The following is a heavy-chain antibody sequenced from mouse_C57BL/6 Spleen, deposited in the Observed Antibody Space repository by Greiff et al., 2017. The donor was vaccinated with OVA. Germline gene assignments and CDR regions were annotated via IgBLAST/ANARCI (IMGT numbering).Heavy chain of an antibody. Sequence: VQLQQSGAELVKPGASVTMSCKASGYTFTSYWITWVKQRPGQGLEWIGDIYPGSGSTNYNEKFKSKATLTADTSSSTAYMQLSSLTSEDSAVYYCARSRAMDYWGQGTSVTVSS. V-gene: IGHV1-55*01. J-gene: IGHJ4*01. CDR1: GYTFTSYW. CDR2: IYPGSGST. CDR3: ARSRAMDY.